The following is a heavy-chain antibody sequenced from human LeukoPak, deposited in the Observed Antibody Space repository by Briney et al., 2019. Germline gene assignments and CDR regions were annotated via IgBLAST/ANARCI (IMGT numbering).Heavy chain of an antibody. CDR3: ARKGRQQLST. CDR1: GGSFSGCY. Sequence: PSETLSLTCAVYGGSFSGCYWSWIRQPPGKGLEWIGEINHSGSTNYNPSLKSRVTISVDTSKNQFSLKLSSVTAADTAVYYCARKGRQQLSTWGQGTLVTVSS. V-gene: IGHV4-34*01. D-gene: IGHD6-13*01. J-gene: IGHJ5*02. CDR2: INHSGST.